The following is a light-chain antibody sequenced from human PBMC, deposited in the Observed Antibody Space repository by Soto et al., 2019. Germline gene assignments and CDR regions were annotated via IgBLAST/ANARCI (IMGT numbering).Light chain of an antibody. CDR1: RTDVDGHDY. Sequence: QLVLTQPASVSGSPGQSITISCTGARTDVDGHDYVSWYQQHPGQPPKLIIFDVHNRPSGVSGRYSGSKSGDTASLTISGLQAEDDAVYHCSSYTAYAPFYVFGTGTKLTVL. V-gene: IGLV2-14*03. CDR2: DVH. CDR3: SSYTAYAPFYV. J-gene: IGLJ1*01.